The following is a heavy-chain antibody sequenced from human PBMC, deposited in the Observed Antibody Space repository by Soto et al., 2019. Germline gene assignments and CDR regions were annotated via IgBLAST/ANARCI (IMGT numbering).Heavy chain of an antibody. Sequence: PSETLSLTCAFEGGSFSCYYGSLIRPPPGKGLEWIGEVNHSGSTNYNPSLKSRVTISVDTSKNQFSLKLSSVTAADTAVYYCASSSLDRSWYTIQGLNYFDYWGQGTQVTVSS. CDR1: GGSFSCYY. J-gene: IGHJ4*02. CDR2: VNHSGST. V-gene: IGHV4-34*01. CDR3: ASSSLDRSWYTIQGLNYFDY. D-gene: IGHD6-13*01.